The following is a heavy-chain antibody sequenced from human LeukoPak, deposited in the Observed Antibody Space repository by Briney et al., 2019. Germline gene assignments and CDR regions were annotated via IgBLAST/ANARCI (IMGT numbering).Heavy chain of an antibody. CDR1: GGSISNYY. D-gene: IGHD6-6*01. CDR2: IYYSGST. Sequence: SETLSLTCTVSGGSISNYYWCCIRQPPGKGLEWIGYIYYSGSTNSNPSLKSRVTISLDTSKNQFSLKLSSVTAADTAVYYCARAGQFISARPITFDYWGQGSLVTVSS. J-gene: IGHJ4*02. CDR3: ARAGQFISARPITFDY. V-gene: IGHV4-59*01.